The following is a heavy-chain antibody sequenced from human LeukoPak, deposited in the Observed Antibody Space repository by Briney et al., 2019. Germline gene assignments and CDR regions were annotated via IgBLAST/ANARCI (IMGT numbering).Heavy chain of an antibody. Sequence: AASVKVSCKAFGYGLTSYYIRWVRQAPGQGLEWMGIINPSVGGTTYARKFQGRVTMTRDTSTSTVYMELSSLRSEDTAVYYCARHGSGRYYPAEGRVDYWGQGTLVTVSS. CDR3: ARHGSGRYYPAEGRVDY. J-gene: IGHJ4*02. V-gene: IGHV1-46*03. D-gene: IGHD3-10*01. CDR2: INPSVGGT. CDR1: GYGLTSYY.